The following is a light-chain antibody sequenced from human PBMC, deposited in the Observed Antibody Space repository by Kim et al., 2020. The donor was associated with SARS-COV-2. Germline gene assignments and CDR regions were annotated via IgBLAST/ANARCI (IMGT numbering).Light chain of an antibody. Sequence: PGETATLACRASQSVSSTYLAWYQHKPGQAPRLLIYGTSNRATGIPDRFSGSGSGTDFTLTISRLEPEDFAVYYCQHYGSSWTFGQGTKVDIK. CDR2: GTS. CDR1: QSVSSTY. V-gene: IGKV3-20*01. J-gene: IGKJ1*01. CDR3: QHYGSSWT.